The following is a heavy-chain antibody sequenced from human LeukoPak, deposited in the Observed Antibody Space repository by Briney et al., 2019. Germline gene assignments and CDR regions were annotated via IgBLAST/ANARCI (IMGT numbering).Heavy chain of an antibody. CDR1: GFTFSSYE. V-gene: IGHV3-48*03. CDR2: ISSSGSTI. Sequence: TGGSLRLSCAASGFTFSSYEMNWVRQAPGKGLEWVSYISSSGSTIYYADSVKGRFTISRDNAKNSLYLQMNSLRAEDTAVYYCARGLADYCSGGSCQGRLFDYWGQGTLVTVSS. D-gene: IGHD2-15*01. J-gene: IGHJ4*02. CDR3: ARGLADYCSGGSCQGRLFDY.